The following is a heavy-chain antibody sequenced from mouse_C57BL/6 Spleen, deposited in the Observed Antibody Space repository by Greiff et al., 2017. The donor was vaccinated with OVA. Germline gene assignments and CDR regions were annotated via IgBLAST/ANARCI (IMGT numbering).Heavy chain of an antibody. CDR1: GYAFTNYL. D-gene: IGHD4-1*01. J-gene: IGHJ4*01. CDR2: INPGSGGT. CDR3: ASSNWEVLYAMDY. Sequence: QVQLQQSGAELVRPGTSVKVSCKASGYAFTNYLIEWVKQRPGQGLEWIGVINPGSGGTNYNEKFKGKATLTADKSSSTAYMQLSSLTSEDSAVYFCASSNWEVLYAMDYWGQGTSVTVSS. V-gene: IGHV1-54*01.